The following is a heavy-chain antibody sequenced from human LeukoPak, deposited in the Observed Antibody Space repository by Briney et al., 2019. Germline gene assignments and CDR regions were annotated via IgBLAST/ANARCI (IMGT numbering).Heavy chain of an antibody. CDR3: ARDANSGSYFYYYYMDV. V-gene: IGHV1-46*01. D-gene: IGHD1-26*01. J-gene: IGHJ6*03. Sequence: ASVKVSCKASGYTFTSYYMHWVRQAPGQGLEWMGIINPSGGSTSYAQKFQGRVTMTRDMSTSTVYMELSSLRSEDTAVYYCARDANSGSYFYYYYMDVWGKGTTVTVSS. CDR2: INPSGGST. CDR1: GYTFTSYY.